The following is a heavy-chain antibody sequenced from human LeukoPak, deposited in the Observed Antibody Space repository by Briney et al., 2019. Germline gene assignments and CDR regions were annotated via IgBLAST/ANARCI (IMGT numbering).Heavy chain of an antibody. CDR1: GGSISSYY. V-gene: IGHV4-39*01. Sequence: KASETLSLTCTVSGGSISSYYWSWIRQPPGKGLEWIGSIYYSGSTYYNPSLKSRVTISVDTSKNQFSLKLSPVTAADTTVYYCARQGIQLWPRGTFDIWGQGTMVTVSS. J-gene: IGHJ3*02. CDR3: ARQGIQLWPRGTFDI. CDR2: IYYSGST. D-gene: IGHD5-18*01.